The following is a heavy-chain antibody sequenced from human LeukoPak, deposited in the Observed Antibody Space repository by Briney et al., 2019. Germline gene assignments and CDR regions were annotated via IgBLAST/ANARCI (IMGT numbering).Heavy chain of an antibody. CDR3: ASMAPREDAFDI. CDR2: ISWNSGSI. V-gene: IGHV3-9*01. J-gene: IGHJ3*02. CDR1: GFTFDDYA. Sequence: PGGSLRLSCAASGFTFDDYAMHWLRHAPGKGLEWVSGISWNSGSIGYADSVKGRFTISRDNAKNSLYLQMNSLRAEDTALYYCASMAPREDAFDIWGQGTMVTVSS. D-gene: IGHD2/OR15-2a*01.